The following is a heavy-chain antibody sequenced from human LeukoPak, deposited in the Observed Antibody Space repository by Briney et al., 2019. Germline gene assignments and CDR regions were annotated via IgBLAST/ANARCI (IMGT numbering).Heavy chain of an antibody. D-gene: IGHD3-16*01. J-gene: IGHJ3*02. CDR2: INPNSGGT. CDR1: GYTFNDYY. CDR3: ARDRGRGGLISAFDI. Sequence: ASVKVSCKTSGYTFNDYYIHWVRQAPRQGLEWMGWINPNSGGTNYARKFQDWVTMTRDTSIGTAYMELRRLRSDDTAVYYCARDRGRGGLISAFDIWGQGTMVTVSS. V-gene: IGHV1-2*04.